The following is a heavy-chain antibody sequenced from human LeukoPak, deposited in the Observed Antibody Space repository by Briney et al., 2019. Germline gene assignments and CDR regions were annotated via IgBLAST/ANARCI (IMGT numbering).Heavy chain of an antibody. Sequence: SETQSLTCTVSGGSISSSSYYWGWIRQPPGKGLEWIGSIYYSGSTYYNPSLKSRVTISVDTSKNQFSLKLSSVTAADTAVYYCARPDSSGQIDHAFDIWGQGTMVTVSS. CDR2: IYYSGST. J-gene: IGHJ3*02. D-gene: IGHD3-22*01. CDR1: GGSISSSSYY. V-gene: IGHV4-39*01. CDR3: ARPDSSGQIDHAFDI.